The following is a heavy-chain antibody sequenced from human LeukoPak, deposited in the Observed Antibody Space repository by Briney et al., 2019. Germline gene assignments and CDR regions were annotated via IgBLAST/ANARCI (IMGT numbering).Heavy chain of an antibody. V-gene: IGHV1-69*01. CDR2: IIPIFGTA. D-gene: IGHD3-3*01. CDR1: GGTFSSYA. CDR3: AFGVTILGVVLFDY. J-gene: IGHJ4*02. Sequence: SVKVSCKASGGTFSSYAISWVRQAPGQGLEWMGGIIPIFGTANYAQKFQGRVKITADESTSTAYMELSSLRSEDTAVYYCAFGVTILGVVLFDYWGQGTLVTVSS.